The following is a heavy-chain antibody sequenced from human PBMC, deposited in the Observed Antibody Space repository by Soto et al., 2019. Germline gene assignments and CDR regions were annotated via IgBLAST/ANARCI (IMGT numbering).Heavy chain of an antibody. CDR3: ARERLTRFLEWLPPSGWFDP. CDR2: ISSSSSTI. V-gene: IGHV3-48*02. CDR1: GFTFSSYS. J-gene: IGHJ5*02. Sequence: GGSLRLSCAASGFTFSSYSMNWVRQAPGKGLEWVSYISSSSSTIYYADSVKGRFTISRDNAKNSLYLQMNSLRDEDTTVYYCARERLTRFLEWLPPSGWFDPWGQGTLVTVSS. D-gene: IGHD3-3*01.